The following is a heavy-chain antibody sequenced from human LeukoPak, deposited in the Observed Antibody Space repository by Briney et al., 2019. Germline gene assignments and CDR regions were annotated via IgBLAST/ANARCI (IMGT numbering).Heavy chain of an antibody. V-gene: IGHV3-21*05. CDR2: ISSSSNYI. CDR1: GFTFSSYS. Sequence: GGPRRLSCAASGFTFSSYSMNWGARAPGKGREGVAYISSSSNYIYYAGSMKGPFTTSRPTANNSLYLQMNSLRAADTAFYYCARVPVRATSGNDYWGQGTLVTVSS. D-gene: IGHD1-26*01. CDR3: ARVPVRATSGNDY. J-gene: IGHJ4*02.